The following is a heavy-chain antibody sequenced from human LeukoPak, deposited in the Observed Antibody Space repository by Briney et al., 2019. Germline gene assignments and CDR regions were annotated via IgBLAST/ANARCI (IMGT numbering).Heavy chain of an antibody. CDR1: GFTFSSYA. J-gene: IGHJ4*02. CDR3: AKARTSYGGNCFDY. D-gene: IGHD4-23*01. Sequence: GGSLRLSCAASGFTFSSYAMSWVRQAPGKGLEWVSAISGSGGSTCYADSVKGRFTISRDNSKNTLYLQMNSLRAEDTAVYYCAKARTSYGGNCFDYWGQGTLVTVSS. CDR2: ISGSGGST. V-gene: IGHV3-23*01.